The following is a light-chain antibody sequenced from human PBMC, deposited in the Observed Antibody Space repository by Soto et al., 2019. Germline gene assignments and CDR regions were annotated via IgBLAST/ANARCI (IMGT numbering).Light chain of an antibody. J-gene: IGLJ1*01. CDR2: EVT. CDR3: ISYTGSSTSYV. Sequence: QSVLTQPASVSGSPGQSITISCSGTSSDVGSYNHVAWYQQFPGKTPKLIIYEVTYRPSGVSHRFSASKSGNTASLTISGLQDEDEADYYCISYTGSSTSYVLATGTKVTVL. V-gene: IGLV2-14*01. CDR1: SSDVGSYNH.